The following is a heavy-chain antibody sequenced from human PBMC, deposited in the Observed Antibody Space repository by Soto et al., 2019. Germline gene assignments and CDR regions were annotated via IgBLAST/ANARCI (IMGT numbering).Heavy chain of an antibody. CDR3: ARNQQLISKGWFDP. CDR2: ISHRSSRYYI. J-gene: IGHJ5*02. Sequence: GGSLRLSCAASGFTFSSYSMVWVRQAPGKGLEWVSSISHRSSRYYIYYSDSVKGRFTISRDDAKNSLFLQMDSLRAEDTATYYCARNQQLISKGWFDPWGRGTLVTVSS. CDR1: GFTFSSYS. V-gene: IGHV3-21*01. D-gene: IGHD1-1*01.